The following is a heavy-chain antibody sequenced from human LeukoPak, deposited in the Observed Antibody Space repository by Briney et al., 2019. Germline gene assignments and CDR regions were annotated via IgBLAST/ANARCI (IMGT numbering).Heavy chain of an antibody. D-gene: IGHD5-12*01. CDR3: ARDSRGATGLDY. Sequence: GALRLSCAASGFTFSDYGMHWVRQAPGKGLEWVAVIWYDGSKKYYADSVKGRFTIFRDNSKNTLYLQMNSLSAEDTAVYYCARDSRGATGLDYWGQGTLVTVSS. V-gene: IGHV3-33*01. CDR2: IWYDGSKK. CDR1: GFTFSDYG. J-gene: IGHJ4*02.